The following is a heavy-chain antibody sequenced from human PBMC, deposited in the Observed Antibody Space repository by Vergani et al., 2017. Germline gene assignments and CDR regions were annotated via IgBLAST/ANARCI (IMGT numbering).Heavy chain of an antibody. D-gene: IGHD3-9*01. CDR3: AREPYYDILTGLRQAIYVMDV. V-gene: IGHV1-18*01. Sequence: QVQLVQSGTEVKKPGASVKVSCKASGYTFTSYGISWVRQAPGQGLEWMGWISAYNGNTNYRQKFQGRVTMTIDTSTRTAYMELRSLTSDDTAVYYCAREPYYDILTGLRQAIYVMDVWGQGTTVTVSS. CDR2: ISAYNGNT. CDR1: GYTFTSYG. J-gene: IGHJ6*02.